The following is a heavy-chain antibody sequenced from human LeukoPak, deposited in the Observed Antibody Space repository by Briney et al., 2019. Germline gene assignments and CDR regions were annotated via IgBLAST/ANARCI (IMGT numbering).Heavy chain of an antibody. J-gene: IGHJ4*02. CDR3: ARGLYDSSGYYYGFDY. CDR1: GGSISSGGYY. V-gene: IGHV4-31*03. D-gene: IGHD3-22*01. CDR2: IYYSGST. Sequence: PSETLSLTCTVSGGSISSGGYYWSWIRQHPGKGLEWIGYIYYSGSTYYNPSLKSRVTISVDTSKNQFSLKLSSVTATDTAVYYCARGLYDSSGYYYGFDYWGQGTLVTVSS.